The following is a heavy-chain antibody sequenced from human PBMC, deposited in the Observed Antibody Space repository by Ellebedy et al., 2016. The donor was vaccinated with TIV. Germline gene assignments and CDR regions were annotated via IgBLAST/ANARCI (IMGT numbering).Heavy chain of an antibody. CDR2: ISSSSSYI. CDR3: ARGQSRRDPTNVGY. D-gene: IGHD5-24*01. V-gene: IGHV3-21*01. Sequence: GGSLRLXXAASGFTFSSYTMNWVRQAPGKGLEWVSSISSSSSYIYYADSVKGRFTISSDNAKNSLYLQMNSLRAEDTAVYYCARGQSRRDPTNVGYWGQGTLVTVSS. J-gene: IGHJ4*02. CDR1: GFTFSSYT.